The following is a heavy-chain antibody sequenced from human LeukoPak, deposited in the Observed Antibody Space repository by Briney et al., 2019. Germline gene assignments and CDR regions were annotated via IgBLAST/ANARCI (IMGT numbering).Heavy chain of an antibody. Sequence: ASVKVSCKASGYTFTSYYMHWVRQAPGQGLEWMGIINPSGGSTSYAQKFQGRVTMTRDTSTSTVYMELSSLRSEDTAVYYCARDHHYDFWSGYRPGYYYYGMDVWGQGTTVTVSS. V-gene: IGHV1-46*01. CDR2: INPSGGST. CDR1: GYTFTSYY. J-gene: IGHJ6*02. D-gene: IGHD3-3*01. CDR3: ARDHHYDFWSGYRPGYYYYGMDV.